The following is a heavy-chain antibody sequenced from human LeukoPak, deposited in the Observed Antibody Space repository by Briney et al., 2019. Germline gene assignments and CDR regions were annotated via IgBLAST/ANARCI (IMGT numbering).Heavy chain of an antibody. CDR3: ASTAPWGTVAYCGGDCLP. CDR2: IYTSGST. Sequence: SETLSLTCTVSGGSISSGSYYWSWIRQPAGKGLEWIGHIYTSGSTNYNPSLKSRVTISVDTSKNQVSLKLSSVTAADTAVYYCASTAPWGTVAYCGGDCLPWGQGTLVTVSS. V-gene: IGHV4-61*09. CDR1: GGSISSGSYY. D-gene: IGHD2-21*01. J-gene: IGHJ5*02.